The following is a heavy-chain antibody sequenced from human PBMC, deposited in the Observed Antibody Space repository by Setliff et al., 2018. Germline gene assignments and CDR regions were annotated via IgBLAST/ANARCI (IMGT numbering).Heavy chain of an antibody. CDR1: GVSLSDHT. Sequence: PSETLSLTCDVHGVSLSDHTWSWIRQSPGQGLDWIGDITHNGVTNYKRSLRSRVTMSVDTYTNRLSLRINFLTAADTAIYYCARGHVHLRGRPFHYVDVWGKGTSVTVSS. J-gene: IGHJ6*04. D-gene: IGHD3-10*01. V-gene: IGHV4-34*01. CDR3: ARGHVHLRGRPFHYVDV. CDR2: ITHNGVT.